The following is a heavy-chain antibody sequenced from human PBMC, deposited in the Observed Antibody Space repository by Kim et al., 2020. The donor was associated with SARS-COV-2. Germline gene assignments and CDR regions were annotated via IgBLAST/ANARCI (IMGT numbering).Heavy chain of an antibody. CDR3: ATDGPGFLTGYYIFDY. J-gene: IGHJ4*02. Sequence: ASVKVSCKVSGYTLTELSMHWERQAPGKGLEWMGGFDPEDGETIYAQKFQGRVTMTEDTSTDTAYMELSSLRSEDTAGYYCATDGPGFLTGYYIFDYWGQGTLVTVSS. D-gene: IGHD3-9*01. V-gene: IGHV1-24*01. CDR1: GYTLTELS. CDR2: FDPEDGET.